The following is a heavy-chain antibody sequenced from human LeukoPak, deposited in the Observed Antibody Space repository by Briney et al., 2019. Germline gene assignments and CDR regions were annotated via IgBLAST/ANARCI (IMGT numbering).Heavy chain of an antibody. CDR1: GGSIGTYY. D-gene: IGHD3-16*02. CDR3: ARDIVTGAFDI. Sequence: SETLSLTCTVSGGSIGTYYWSWIRQPPGKGLEWIGYFYYSGSTNYNPSLKSRVTISVDTSKNQFSLKLSSVTAADTAVYYCARDIVTGAFDIWGQGTMVTVSS. CDR2: FYYSGST. J-gene: IGHJ3*02. V-gene: IGHV4-59*01.